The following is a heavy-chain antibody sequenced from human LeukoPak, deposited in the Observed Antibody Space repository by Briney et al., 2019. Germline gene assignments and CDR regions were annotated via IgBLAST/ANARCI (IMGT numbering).Heavy chain of an antibody. V-gene: IGHV1-46*01. D-gene: IGHD3-10*01. CDR2: INPSGGST. J-gene: IGHJ4*02. CDR1: GYTFTSYY. CDR3: ARVRGARVRFGDFKYYFDY. Sequence: ASVKVSCKASGYTFTSYYMHWVRQAPGQGLEWMGIINPSGGSTSYAQKFQGRVTMTRDTSTSTVYMELSSLRSEDTAVYYCARVRGARVRFGDFKYYFDYWGQGTLVTVSS.